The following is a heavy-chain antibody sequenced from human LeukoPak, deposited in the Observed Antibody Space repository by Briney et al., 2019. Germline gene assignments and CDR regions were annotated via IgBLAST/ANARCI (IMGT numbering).Heavy chain of an antibody. CDR1: GFTFSSYD. D-gene: IGHD3-22*01. CDR2: IGTAGDT. CDR3: ARLAGHYDSRQYYLDY. J-gene: IGHJ4*02. Sequence: PGGSLRLSCAASGFTFSSYDMHWVRQATGKGLEWVSPIGTAGDTYYPGSVKGRFTISRENAKNSLYLQMNSMRAGDTAVYYCARLAGHYDSRQYYLDYWGQGTLVTVSS. V-gene: IGHV3-13*01.